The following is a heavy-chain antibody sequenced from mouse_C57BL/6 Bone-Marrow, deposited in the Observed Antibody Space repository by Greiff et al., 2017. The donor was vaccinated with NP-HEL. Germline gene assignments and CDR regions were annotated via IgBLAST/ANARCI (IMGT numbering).Heavy chain of an antibody. CDR3: RRLGPYYAMDY. CDR2: ISYSGST. D-gene: IGHD4-1*01. CDR1: GYSNTSDY. J-gene: IGHJ4*01. V-gene: IGHV3-8*01. Sequence: VQLQQSGPGLAKPSQTLPLTCSVTGYSNTSDYWNWIRKFPGNKLEYMGYISYSGSTYYNPSLKSRISITRDTYKNQYYLQLNSVTTDDRATSCCRRLGPYYAMDYWGQGTSVTVSS.